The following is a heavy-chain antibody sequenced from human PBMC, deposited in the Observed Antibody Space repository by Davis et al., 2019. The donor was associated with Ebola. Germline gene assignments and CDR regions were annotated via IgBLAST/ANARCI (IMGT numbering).Heavy chain of an antibody. CDR3: ARLGDGYNSGY. Sequence: ASVKVSCKASGYTLTSHGISWVRQAPGQGLEWMGWISAYNGNTNYAQKLQGRVTMTTDTSTSTAYMELRSLRSEDTAVYYCARLGDGYNSGYWGQGTLVTVSS. D-gene: IGHD5-24*01. V-gene: IGHV1-18*01. CDR2: ISAYNGNT. CDR1: GYTLTSHG. J-gene: IGHJ4*02.